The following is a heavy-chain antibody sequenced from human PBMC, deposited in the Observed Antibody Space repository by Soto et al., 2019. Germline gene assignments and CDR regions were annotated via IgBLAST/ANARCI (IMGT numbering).Heavy chain of an antibody. Sequence: EVQLLESGGGLVQPGGSLRLSCAASGFTFSNYVMSWVRQAPGKGLEWFSAISGGGGSTYYADSVKGRFTISRDDSKNTLYLQMNSLRAEDMAVYYCSKGSASGRPYYCDSWGQGTLVTVS. CDR3: SKGSASGRPYYCDS. J-gene: IGHJ4*02. V-gene: IGHV3-23*01. CDR1: GFTFSNYV. D-gene: IGHD6-6*01. CDR2: ISGGGGST.